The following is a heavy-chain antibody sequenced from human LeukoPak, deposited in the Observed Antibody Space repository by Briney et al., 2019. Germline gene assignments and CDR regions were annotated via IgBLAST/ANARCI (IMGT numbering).Heavy chain of an antibody. J-gene: IGHJ4*02. CDR2: INHSGNT. V-gene: IGHV4-34*01. D-gene: IGHD4-23*01. CDR3: ARYYGGNSNFDY. Sequence: SETLSLTCAVYGGSFRGYYWSWIRQPPGKGLEWIGEINHSGNTNYNPSLKSRVTISVDTSKTQFSLKLSSVTAADTAVYYCARYYGGNSNFDYWGQGTLVTVSS. CDR1: GGSFRGYY.